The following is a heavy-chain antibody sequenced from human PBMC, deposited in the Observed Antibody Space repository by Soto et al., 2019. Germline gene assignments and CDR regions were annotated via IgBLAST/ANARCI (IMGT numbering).Heavy chain of an antibody. D-gene: IGHD3-9*01. CDR3: ARDKDWAFDY. J-gene: IGHJ4*02. Sequence: HPGGSLRLSCVASGFTFSSYSIVWVRQAPGKGLEWVSYIFTTGTTIYYADSVKGRFTVSRDNAQNSLFLLLDSLRAEDTAVYYCARDKDWAFDYWGQGTLVTVSS. V-gene: IGHV3-48*03. CDR2: IFTTGTTI. CDR1: GFTFSSYS.